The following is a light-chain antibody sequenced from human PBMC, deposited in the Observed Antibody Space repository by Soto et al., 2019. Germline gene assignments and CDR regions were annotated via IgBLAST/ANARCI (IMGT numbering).Light chain of an antibody. V-gene: IGLV1-47*02. Sequence: QSVVTQPPSASGTPGQTVTIYCSGSSSNIGSNYVYWYQQLPGTAPKLLIYNYNLRPSGVVDRFSGSRSGTSASLAISGLRSEDVADYYCATWDNDLTGTVFGGGTKLTVL. J-gene: IGLJ3*02. CDR1: SSNIGSNY. CDR3: ATWDNDLTGTV. CDR2: NYN.